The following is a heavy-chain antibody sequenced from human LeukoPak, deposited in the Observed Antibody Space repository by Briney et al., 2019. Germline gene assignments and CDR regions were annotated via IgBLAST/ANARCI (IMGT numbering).Heavy chain of an antibody. CDR1: GGSISSYY. CDR3: APVPYPDGYLFDY. V-gene: IGHV3-48*04. D-gene: IGHD5-24*01. Sequence: ETLSLTCTVSGGSISSYYWNWVRQAPGKGLEWVSYISSSSSTIYYADSVKGRFTISRDNAKNSLYLQMNSLRAEDTAVYYCAPVPYPDGYLFDYWGQGTLVTVSS. J-gene: IGHJ4*02. CDR2: ISSSSSTI.